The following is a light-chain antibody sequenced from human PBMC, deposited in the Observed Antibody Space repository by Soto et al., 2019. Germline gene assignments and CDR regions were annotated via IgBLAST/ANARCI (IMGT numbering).Light chain of an antibody. CDR1: QSVSRTY. CDR3: HQYRSSPQP. V-gene: IGKV3-20*01. Sequence: EIVLTQSPGTLSLSPGERATLSCRASQSVSRTYLGWYQQKPGQAPRLLIYGASSRATGIPDRFSGSGSGTGFTLTISRLEPEDFAVYYCHQYRSSPQPFGQGTRLEIK. J-gene: IGKJ2*01. CDR2: GAS.